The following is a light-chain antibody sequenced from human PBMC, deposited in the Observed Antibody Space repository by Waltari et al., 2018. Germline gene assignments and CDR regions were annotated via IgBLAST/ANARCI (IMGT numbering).Light chain of an antibody. CDR3: QQRTNWPLT. CDR2: DAS. V-gene: IGKV3-11*01. J-gene: IGKJ4*01. Sequence: VVFTQSPATLSLSPGERATLSCRASQSLSHYLAWYQQKPGQAPRLLIYDASSRATGIPARFSGSGSGTDFTLTISCLEPEDFAVYYCQQRTNWPLTFGGGTKVEI. CDR1: QSLSHY.